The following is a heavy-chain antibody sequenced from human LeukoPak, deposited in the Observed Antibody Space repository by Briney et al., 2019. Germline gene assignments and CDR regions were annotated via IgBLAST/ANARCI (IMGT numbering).Heavy chain of an antibody. D-gene: IGHD3-22*01. CDR3: AKTKITLIVVANPLSGAFDI. CDR2: ISGSGGST. J-gene: IGHJ3*02. Sequence: GGSLRLSCAASGFTFSSYAMSWVRQAPGRGLEWVSGISGSGGSTYYADSVKGRFTISRDNSKNTLYLQMNSLRAEDTAVYSCAKTKITLIVVANPLSGAFDIWGQGTMVTVSS. V-gene: IGHV3-23*01. CDR1: GFTFSSYA.